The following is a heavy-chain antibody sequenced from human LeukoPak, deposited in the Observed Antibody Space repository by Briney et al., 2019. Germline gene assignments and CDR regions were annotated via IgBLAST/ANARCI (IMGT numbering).Heavy chain of an antibody. CDR3: AREYYYDSSGYTESDAFDI. CDR2: IKQDGSEK. J-gene: IGHJ3*02. CDR1: GFTFSSYW. V-gene: IGHV3-7*01. D-gene: IGHD3-22*01. Sequence: GSPRLSCAASGFTFSSYWMCRGREAPRERLERGANIKQDGSEKYYVDSVKGRFTISRDNAKNSLYLQMNSLRAEDTAVYYCAREYYYDSSGYTESDAFDIWGQGTMVTVSS.